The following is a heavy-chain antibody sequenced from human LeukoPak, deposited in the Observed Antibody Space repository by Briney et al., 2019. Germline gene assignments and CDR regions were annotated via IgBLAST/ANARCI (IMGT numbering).Heavy chain of an antibody. CDR3: ARTDYYGSP. CDR1: GFTFTNYA. J-gene: IGHJ5*02. D-gene: IGHD3-10*01. V-gene: IGHV3-30*04. Sequence: GRSLRLSCAASGFTFTNYAMHWVRQAPGKGLEWVAVISYDGSNKCYADSVKGRFTISRDNSKNTLYLQMTSLRADDTAVYYCARTDYYGSPWGQGTLVTVSS. CDR2: ISYDGSNK.